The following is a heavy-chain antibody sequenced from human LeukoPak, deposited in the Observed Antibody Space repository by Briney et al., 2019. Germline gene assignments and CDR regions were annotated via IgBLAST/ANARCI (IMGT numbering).Heavy chain of an antibody. V-gene: IGHV4-34*01. D-gene: IGHD3-3*01. CDR1: GGSFSGYY. Sequence: SETLSLTCAVYGGSFSGYYWSWIRQPPGKGLEWIGEINHGGSTNYNPSLKSRVTISVDTSKNQFSLKLSSVTAADTAVYYCARSFGGTDAFDIWGQGTMVTVSS. J-gene: IGHJ3*02. CDR2: INHGGST. CDR3: ARSFGGTDAFDI.